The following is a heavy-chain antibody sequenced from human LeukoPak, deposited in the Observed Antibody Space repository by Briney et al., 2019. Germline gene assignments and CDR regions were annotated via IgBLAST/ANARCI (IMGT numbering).Heavy chain of an antibody. V-gene: IGHV3-48*01. Sequence: GGSLRLSCVGSGFTFSNYLMNWVRQAPGKGLEWVSFISSIGGTIYYADAVKGRFTVSRDNAKNSLLLQMNSLRAEDTALYYCARGYSRAAFDIWGQGTMVTVSS. D-gene: IGHD2-15*01. J-gene: IGHJ3*02. CDR1: GFTFSNYL. CDR2: ISSIGGTI. CDR3: ARGYSRAAFDI.